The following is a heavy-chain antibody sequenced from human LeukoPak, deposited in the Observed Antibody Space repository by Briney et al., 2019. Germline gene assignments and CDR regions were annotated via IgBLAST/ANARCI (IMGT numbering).Heavy chain of an antibody. CDR1: GGTFNSYA. CDR2: IIPIFGTA. J-gene: IGHJ3*02. V-gene: IGHV1-69*05. CDR3: AKEINRSSGWPVDAFDI. D-gene: IGHD6-19*01. Sequence: SVKVSCKASGGTFNSYAISWVRQAPGQGLEWMGGIIPIFGTANYAQKVQGRVTITTDESTTTAYMELSSLRSEDTALYYCAKEINRSSGWPVDAFDIWGQGTMVTVSS.